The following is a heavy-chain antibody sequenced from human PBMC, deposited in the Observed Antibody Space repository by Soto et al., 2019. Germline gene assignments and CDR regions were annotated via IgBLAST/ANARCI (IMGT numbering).Heavy chain of an antibody. J-gene: IGHJ4*02. CDR1: GFTFSSYA. Sequence: QVQLVESGGGVVQPGRSLRLSCAASGFTFSSYAMHWVRQAPGKGLEWVAVISYDGSNKYYADSVKGRFTISRDNSKNTLYLQMNSLRAEDTAVYYCAGGFGSHFDYWGQGTLVTVSS. V-gene: IGHV3-30-3*01. CDR2: ISYDGSNK. CDR3: AGGFGSHFDY. D-gene: IGHD3-16*01.